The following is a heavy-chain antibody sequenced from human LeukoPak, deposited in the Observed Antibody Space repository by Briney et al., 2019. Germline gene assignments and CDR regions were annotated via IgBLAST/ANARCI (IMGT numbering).Heavy chain of an antibody. CDR1: GFTFSDYY. D-gene: IGHD1-26*01. J-gene: IGHJ4*02. V-gene: IGHV3-11*01. Sequence: GGSLRLSSAASGFTFSDYYMSWICQAPGKGLEWVSYISSSGSTIYYADSVKGRFTISRDNAKNSLYLQMNSLRAEDTAVYYCARDGLYSGSFNFDYWGQGTLVTVSS. CDR3: ARDGLYSGSFNFDY. CDR2: ISSSGSTI.